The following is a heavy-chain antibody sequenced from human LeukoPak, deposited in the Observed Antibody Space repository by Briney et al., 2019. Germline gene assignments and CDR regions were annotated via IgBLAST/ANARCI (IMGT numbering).Heavy chain of an antibody. CDR2: IKSKTDGGTT. V-gene: IGHV3-15*01. CDR3: TTRLRFRSDYYYYMDV. J-gene: IGHJ6*03. CDR1: GFTFSNAW. D-gene: IGHD3-3*01. Sequence: PGGSLRLSCAASGFTFSNAWMSWVRQAPGKGLEWVGRIKSKTDGGTTDYAAPVKGRFTISRDDSKNTLYLQMNSLKTEDTAVYYCTTRLRFRSDYYYYMDVWGKGTTVTVSS.